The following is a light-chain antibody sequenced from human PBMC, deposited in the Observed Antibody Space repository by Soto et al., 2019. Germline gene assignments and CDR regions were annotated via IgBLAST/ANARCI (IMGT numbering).Light chain of an antibody. V-gene: IGLV2-14*01. CDR2: ELN. J-gene: IGLJ1*01. CDR1: RSDIGAYDY. Sequence: QSFLTQPASLYVSPVHSITVSSGGTRSDIGAYDYVCWVQQHPGKAPKLMISELNNRPSGVSNRFSGSKSGNTAYLTTSGLQVEEEAEYFCFSFTTTSNHVFGTGTKVTVL. CDR3: FSFTTTSNHV.